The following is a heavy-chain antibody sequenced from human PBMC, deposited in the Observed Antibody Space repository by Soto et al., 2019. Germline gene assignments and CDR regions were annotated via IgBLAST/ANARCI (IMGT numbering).Heavy chain of an antibody. CDR3: TRGSWSAEVFDI. CDR2: IIPMFDIA. D-gene: IGHD6-13*01. V-gene: IGHV1-69*02. CDR1: GGSFSIYT. J-gene: IGHJ3*02. Sequence: QVQLVQSGVEVKQPGSSVKVSCKAAGGSFSIYTVFWVRQAPGQGLEWMGRIIPMFDIANYAQNFQGRVTFNADKFTDTVYMEMLNLRSDDTAVYYCTRGSWSAEVFDIWGQGTLVTVSS.